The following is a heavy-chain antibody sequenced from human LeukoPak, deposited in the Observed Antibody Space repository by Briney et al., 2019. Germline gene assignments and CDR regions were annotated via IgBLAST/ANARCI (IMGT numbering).Heavy chain of an antibody. CDR3: ARAGYSSGLDVFDI. CDR2: ISAYNSNR. J-gene: IGHJ3*02. CDR1: DYTFTNYG. V-gene: IGHV1-18*01. Sequence: ASVKVSCKASDYTFTNYGITWVRQAPGQGLEWIGWISAYNSNRNFAQKLQGRVTLTTETSTSTAYMELRSLRSDDTAVYYCARAGYSSGLDVFDIWGQGTMVIVSS. D-gene: IGHD6-19*01.